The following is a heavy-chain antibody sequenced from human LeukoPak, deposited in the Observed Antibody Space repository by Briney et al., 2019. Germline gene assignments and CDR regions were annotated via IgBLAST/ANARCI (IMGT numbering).Heavy chain of an antibody. CDR2: ISTYTGNT. D-gene: IGHD3-10*01. V-gene: IGHV1-18*01. CDR1: GYTFNSYG. CDR3: SVVLPPVPN. Sequence: GASVKVSCKTSGYTFNSYGISWVRQAPGQGLEWKGWISTYTGNTNYAQKLQGRVTMTTDTSTSTAYMEMRSLTSDDTAVYYCSVVLPPVPNWGQGTPVTVSS. J-gene: IGHJ4*02.